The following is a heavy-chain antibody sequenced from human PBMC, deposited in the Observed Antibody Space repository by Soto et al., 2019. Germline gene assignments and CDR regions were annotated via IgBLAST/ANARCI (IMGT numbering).Heavy chain of an antibody. CDR3: AHRRAYYGSWVWGYFDY. D-gene: IGHD3-10*01. CDR2: IYWDDDK. V-gene: IGHV2-5*02. J-gene: IGHJ4*02. Sequence: QITLKESGPTLVKPTQPLTLTCTFSGFSLSSSGVGVGWIRQPPGKALEWLALIYWDDDKRYSPSLRSRLTISKDTSKNQVVLTMTNMDPEDTATYYCAHRRAYYGSWVWGYFDYWGQGTLVTVSS. CDR1: GFSLSSSGVG.